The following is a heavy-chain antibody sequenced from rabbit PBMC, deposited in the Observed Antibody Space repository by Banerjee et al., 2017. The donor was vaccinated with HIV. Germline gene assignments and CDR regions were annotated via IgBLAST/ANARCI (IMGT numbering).Heavy chain of an antibody. J-gene: IGHJ4*01. D-gene: IGHD4-1*01. CDR2: T. V-gene: IGHV1S47*01. Sequence: TDYASWAIGRFTISRSTSLNTVTLQMTSLTAADTASYFCARDLAGVIGWNFNLWGPGTLVTVS. CDR3: ARDLAGVIGWNFNL.